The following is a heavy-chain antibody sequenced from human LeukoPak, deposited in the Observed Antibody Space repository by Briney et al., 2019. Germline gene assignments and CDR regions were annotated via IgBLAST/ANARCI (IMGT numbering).Heavy chain of an antibody. Sequence: GGSLRLSCAASGFTFKSYGMHWVRQAPGKGLEWVGRIKSKTDGGTTDYAAPVKGRFTISRDDSKNTLYLQMNSLKTEDTAVYYCTREAVTANGYFDYWGQGTLVTVSS. CDR1: GFTFKSYG. J-gene: IGHJ4*02. CDR2: IKSKTDGGTT. CDR3: TREAVTANGYFDY. V-gene: IGHV3-15*01. D-gene: IGHD2-21*02.